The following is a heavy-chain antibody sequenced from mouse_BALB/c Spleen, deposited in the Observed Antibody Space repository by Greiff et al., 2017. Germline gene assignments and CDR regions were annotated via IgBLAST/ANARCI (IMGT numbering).Heavy chain of an antibody. J-gene: IGHJ4*01. CDR1: GFTFSTFG. CDR2: ISSGSSVI. V-gene: IGHV5-17*02. Sequence: EVQLVESGGGLVQPGGSRKLSCAASGFTFSTFGMHWVRQAPEKGLEWVAYISSGSSVIYYADTVKGRFTISRDNPKNTLFLQMTSLRSEDTAMYYCARRDYRYDGAMDYWGQGTSVTVSS. D-gene: IGHD2-14*01. CDR3: ARRDYRYDGAMDY.